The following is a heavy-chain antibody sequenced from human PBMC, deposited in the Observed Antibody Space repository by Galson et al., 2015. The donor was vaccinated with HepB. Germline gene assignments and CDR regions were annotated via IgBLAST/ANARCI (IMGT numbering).Heavy chain of an antibody. J-gene: IGHJ4*02. CDR2: ISYDGSNK. CDR1: GFTVSSYA. V-gene: IGHV3-30*04. D-gene: IGHD3-3*01. Sequence: SLRLSCAASGFTVSSYAMHWVRQAPGKGLEWVAVISYDGSNKYYADSLKGRFTISRDNSKNTLYLQMNSLRAEDTAVYYCASGSATIFGVVIQTFDYWGQGTLVTVSS. CDR3: ASGSATIFGVVIQTFDY.